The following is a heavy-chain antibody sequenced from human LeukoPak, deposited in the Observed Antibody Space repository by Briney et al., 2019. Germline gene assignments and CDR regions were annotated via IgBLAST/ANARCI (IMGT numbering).Heavy chain of an antibody. CDR2: IYSGGST. CDR3: ARDNLGARGYFDY. CDR1: GFTFSNYN. V-gene: IGHV3-53*01. D-gene: IGHD1-26*01. J-gene: IGHJ4*02. Sequence: GGSLRLSCAASGFTFSNYNMNWVRQTPGKGLEWVSVIYSGGSTYYADSVKGRFIISRDNSKNTLYLQMNSLRAEDTAVYYCARDNLGARGYFDYWGQGTLVTVSS.